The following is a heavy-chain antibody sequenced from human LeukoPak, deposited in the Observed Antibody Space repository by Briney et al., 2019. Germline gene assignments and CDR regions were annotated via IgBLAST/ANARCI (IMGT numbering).Heavy chain of an antibody. CDR2: INPNSGGT. CDR3: ARDWMYCSSTSCPAGWFDP. Sequence: ASVSVSCKASGYTFTGYYMHWVRQAPGQGLEWMGWINPNSGGTNYAQKFQGRVTMTRDTSISTAYMELSRLRSDDTAVYYCARDWMYCSSTSCPAGWFDPWGQGTLVTVSS. V-gene: IGHV1-2*02. J-gene: IGHJ5*02. D-gene: IGHD2-2*01. CDR1: GYTFTGYY.